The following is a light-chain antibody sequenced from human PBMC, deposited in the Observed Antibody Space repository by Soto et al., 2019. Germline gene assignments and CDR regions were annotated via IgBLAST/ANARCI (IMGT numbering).Light chain of an antibody. CDR1: SSDVGIYNY. CDR2: DVS. Sequence: QSALTQPRSVSGSLGQSVTISCTGTSSDVGIYNYVSWYQQHPGKAPKVMIYDVSERPSGVPDRFSGSKSGNTASLTISGLQAEDEADYYCCSYAGSPRYVFGTGTKVTVL. J-gene: IGLJ1*01. CDR3: CSYAGSPRYV. V-gene: IGLV2-11*01.